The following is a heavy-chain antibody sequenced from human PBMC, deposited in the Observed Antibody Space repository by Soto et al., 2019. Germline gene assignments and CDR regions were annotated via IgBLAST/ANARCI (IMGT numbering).Heavy chain of an antibody. V-gene: IGHV4-59*01. CDR3: AGSIAVPGSHIDH. D-gene: IGHD6-19*01. CDR2: VYYTGST. CDR1: GGSMIGYY. J-gene: IGHJ4*02. Sequence: SETLSLTCRVSGGSMIGYYWSWIRQAPGKGLEWIGYVYYTGSTNYNPSPQSRVTISVDTSNKQCSLSLRLVTAADTAVYFCAGSIAVPGSHIDHWGQGIRVTVSS.